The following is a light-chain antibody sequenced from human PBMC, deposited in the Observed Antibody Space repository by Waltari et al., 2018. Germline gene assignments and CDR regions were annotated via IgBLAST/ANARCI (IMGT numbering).Light chain of an antibody. J-gene: IGLJ3*02. CDR1: SSDVGGYNY. V-gene: IGLV2-8*01. CDR2: EVS. Sequence: QSALTQPPSASGSPGQSVTISCTGTSSDVGGYNYVSWYQQHPGKAPKRMIYEVSKRPSGFPDRFSGSRSGNTACLTVSGLQAEDEADYYCSSYAGSNMGVFGGGTKLTVL. CDR3: SSYAGSNMGV.